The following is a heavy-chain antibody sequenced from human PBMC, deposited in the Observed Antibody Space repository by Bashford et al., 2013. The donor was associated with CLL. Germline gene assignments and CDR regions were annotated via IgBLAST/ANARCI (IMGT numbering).Heavy chain of an antibody. D-gene: IGHD5-24*01. Sequence: SETLSLTCAVYGGSFSGYYWSWIRQPPGKGLEWIGEINHSGSTNYNPSLKSRVTISVDTSKNQFSLKLSSVTAADTAVYYCARRGWLQGFDPWGQGTLVTVSS. CDR3: ARRGWLQGFDP. CDR1: GGSFSGYY. V-gene: IGHV4-34*01. CDR2: INHSGST. J-gene: IGHJ5*02.